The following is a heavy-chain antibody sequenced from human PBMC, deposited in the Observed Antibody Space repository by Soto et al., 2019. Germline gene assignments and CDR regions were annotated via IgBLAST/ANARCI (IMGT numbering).Heavy chain of an antibody. V-gene: IGHV1-69*01. Sequence: NSSISWVRQAPGQGLEWMGGIIPIFGTANYTQKFQGRVTITADESTSTAYMELRSLRSDDTAVYYCTRGENWFDPWGQGTLVTVSS. J-gene: IGHJ5*02. CDR2: IIPIFGTA. CDR1: NSS. CDR3: TRGENWFDP.